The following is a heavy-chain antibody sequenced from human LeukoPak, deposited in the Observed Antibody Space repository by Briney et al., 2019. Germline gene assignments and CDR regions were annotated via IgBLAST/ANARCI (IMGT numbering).Heavy chain of an antibody. D-gene: IGHD7-27*01. V-gene: IGHV4-38-2*02. Sequence: DPSETLSLTCTVSGYSISSGYYWGWIRQPPGKGLEWIGSIYHSGSTYYNPSLKSRVTISVDTSKNQFSLKLSSVTAADTAVYYCARSPLGSDAFDIWGQGTMVTVSS. CDR2: IYHSGST. CDR3: ARSPLGSDAFDI. CDR1: GYSISSGYY. J-gene: IGHJ3*02.